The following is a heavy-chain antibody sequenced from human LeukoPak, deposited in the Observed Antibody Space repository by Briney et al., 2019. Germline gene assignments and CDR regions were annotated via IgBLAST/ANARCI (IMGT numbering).Heavy chain of an antibody. CDR1: GGSFSGYY. CDR2: INHSGST. Sequence: KTSETLSLTCAVYGGSFSGYYWSWLRQPPGKGLEWLGEINHSGSTNYNPSLKSRVTISADTSKNQFSLKLSSMTAADTAVYYCATTGYSSGWYLGYWGQGTLVTVSS. CDR3: ATTGYSSGWYLGY. J-gene: IGHJ4*02. V-gene: IGHV4-34*01. D-gene: IGHD6-19*01.